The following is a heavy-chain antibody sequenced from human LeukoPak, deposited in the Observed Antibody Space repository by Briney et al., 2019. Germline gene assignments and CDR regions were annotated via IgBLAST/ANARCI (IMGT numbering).Heavy chain of an antibody. D-gene: IGHD6-19*01. CDR1: GGSLSRYY. CDR3: AREFIAVAGTFDY. Sequence: PSETLSLTCTVSGGSLSRYYWSWLRQPAGKGLEWIGRIYTSGSTNYNPSLKSRVTMSVDTSKNQFSLKLSSVTAADTAVYYCAREFIAVAGTFDYWGQGTLVTVSS. V-gene: IGHV4-4*07. J-gene: IGHJ4*02. CDR2: IYTSGST.